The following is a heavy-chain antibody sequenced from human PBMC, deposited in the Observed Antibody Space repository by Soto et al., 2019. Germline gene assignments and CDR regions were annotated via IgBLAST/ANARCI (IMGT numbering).Heavy chain of an antibody. D-gene: IGHD3-22*01. J-gene: IGHJ3*01. CDR3: ARRDSR. V-gene: IGHV3-48*03. CDR1: GFTFSSSE. CDR2: IHPSGQPI. Sequence: GVSLRLSCSVSGFTFSSSEMYWVRQAPGKGLEWISYIHPSGQPIFYADSVKGRFTISRDNANNSLFLQMNSLRAEDTAVYYCARRDSRWGQGKMVNVXS.